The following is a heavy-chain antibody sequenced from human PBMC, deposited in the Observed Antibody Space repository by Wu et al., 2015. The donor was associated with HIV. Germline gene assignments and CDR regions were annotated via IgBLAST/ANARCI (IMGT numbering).Heavy chain of an antibody. J-gene: IGHJ6*02. D-gene: IGHD3-22*01. CDR1: GYTFTSYY. CDR3: ARVSYDSSGYYYEDYYYGMDV. V-gene: IGHV1-46*01. CDR2: INPSGGST. Sequence: QVQLVQSGAEVKKPGASVKVSCKASGYTFTSYYMHWVRQAPGQGLEWMGIINPSGGSTSYAQKFQGRVTMTRDTSTSTVYMELSSLRSEDTAVYYCARVSYDSSGYYYEDYYYGMDVWAKGPRSPSP.